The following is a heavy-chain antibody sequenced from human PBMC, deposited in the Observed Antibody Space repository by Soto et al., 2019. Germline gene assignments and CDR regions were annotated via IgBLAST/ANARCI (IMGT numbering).Heavy chain of an antibody. CDR1: GLTFSSYA. Sequence: QVQLVESGGGVVQPGRSLRLSCAASGLTFSSYAMHWVRQAPGKGLEWVAVISYDGSEKYHADSVKGRFTISRDNSKNTQYLHVNSLRAEDTAVYYCAREESSPIAAAWDYYGMDVWGRGTTVTVSS. J-gene: IGHJ6*02. V-gene: IGHV3-30-3*01. CDR3: AREESSPIAAAWDYYGMDV. CDR2: ISYDGSEK. D-gene: IGHD6-13*01.